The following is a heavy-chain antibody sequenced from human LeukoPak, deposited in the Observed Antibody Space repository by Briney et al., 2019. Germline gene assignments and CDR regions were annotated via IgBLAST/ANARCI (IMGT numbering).Heavy chain of an antibody. J-gene: IGHJ6*02. V-gene: IGHV1-8*01. CDR1: GDILTTYD. Sequence: ASVRVSCKASGDILTTYDVHRVRQASGQGLEWMGWMNPKSGDRGYAQKFQDRVAMTMNNSIRTAYMELRGLQPEDTAVYYCASGWYYHYFGTDVWGQGTTVIVSS. CDR2: MNPKSGDR. D-gene: IGHD2-15*01. CDR3: ASGWYYHYFGTDV.